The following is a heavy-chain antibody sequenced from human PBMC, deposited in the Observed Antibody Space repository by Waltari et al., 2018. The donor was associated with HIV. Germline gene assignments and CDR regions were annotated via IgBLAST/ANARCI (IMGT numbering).Heavy chain of an antibody. CDR1: ASPFTSYT. D-gene: IGHD2-21*02. CDR2: ISFYGSNN. V-gene: IGHV3-30*04. J-gene: IGHJ6*02. Sequence: VQSGGPVVQPGKSLRFACAAYASPFTSYTVLWFRKVAGKGREWVAAISFYGSNNYVSDSLKGRFSVSRETSKNTLSLEMNALRLNDTGVYFCMRRTDSGLDVWGQGTAVIVSS. CDR3: MRRTDSGLDV.